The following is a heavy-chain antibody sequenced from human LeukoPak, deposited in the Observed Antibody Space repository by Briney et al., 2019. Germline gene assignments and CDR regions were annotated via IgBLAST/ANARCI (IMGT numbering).Heavy chain of an antibody. D-gene: IGHD5-12*01. CDR2: FDPEDGET. J-gene: IGHJ4*02. Sequence: ASVTVSCKVSGYTLTELSMHWVRQAPGKGLEWMGGFDPEDGETIYAQKFQGRVTMTEDTSTDTAYMELSSLRSEDTAVYYCATAPGTLRFFDYWGQGTLVTVSS. V-gene: IGHV1-24*01. CDR3: ATAPGTLRFFDY. CDR1: GYTLTELS.